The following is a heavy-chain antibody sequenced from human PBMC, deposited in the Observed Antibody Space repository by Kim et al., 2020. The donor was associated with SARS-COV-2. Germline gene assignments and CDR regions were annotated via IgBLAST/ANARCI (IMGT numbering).Heavy chain of an antibody. CDR3: TRDGVGPPLALSYDAFDI. CDR2: IRSKAYGGTT. Sequence: GGSLRLSCTASGFTFGDYAMSWFRQAPGKGLEWVGFIRSKAYGGTTEYAASVKGRFTISRDDSKSIAYLQMNSLKTEDTAVYYCTRDGVGPPLALSYDAFDIWGQGTMVTVSS. J-gene: IGHJ3*02. V-gene: IGHV3-49*03. D-gene: IGHD1-26*01. CDR1: GFTFGDYA.